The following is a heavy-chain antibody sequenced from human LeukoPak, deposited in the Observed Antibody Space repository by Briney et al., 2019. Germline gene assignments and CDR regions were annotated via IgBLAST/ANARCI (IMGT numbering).Heavy chain of an antibody. CDR1: GGSISSRSYY. CDR2: IYISGST. Sequence: PSETLSLTCTVSGGSISSRSYYWSWIRQPAGKGLEWIGHIYISGSTNYNPPLKSRVTISVDTSKNQFSLKLNSVTAADTAVYFCARDARDGYNSNLDYWGQGALVTVSS. D-gene: IGHD5-24*01. V-gene: IGHV4-61*09. CDR3: ARDARDGYNSNLDY. J-gene: IGHJ4*02.